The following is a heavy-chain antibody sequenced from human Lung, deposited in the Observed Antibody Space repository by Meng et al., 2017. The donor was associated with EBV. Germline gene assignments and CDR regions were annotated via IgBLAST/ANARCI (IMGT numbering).Heavy chain of an antibody. CDR2: IIPILGIA. J-gene: IGHJ4*02. CDR1: GGTFSSYA. V-gene: IGHV1-69*04. CDR3: ARERPGGMATTPYFDY. Sequence: QGRLVQAGTEVKKPGYSVKVSCKASGGTFSSYAIIWVRQAPGQGLVWMGGIIPILGIANYAQKFQGRVTITADKSTSTAYMELSSLRSEDTAVYYCARERPGGMATTPYFDYWGQGTLVTVSS. D-gene: IGHD5-24*01.